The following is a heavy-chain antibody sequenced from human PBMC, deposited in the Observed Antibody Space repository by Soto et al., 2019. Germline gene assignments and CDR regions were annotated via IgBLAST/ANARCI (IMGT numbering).Heavy chain of an antibody. CDR2: ISGSGGST. J-gene: IGHJ3*02. D-gene: IGHD3-9*01. CDR3: AREGSPETLTGYFSDAFDI. V-gene: IGHV3-23*01. Sequence: GGSLRLSCAASGFTFSSYAMSWVRQAPGKGLEWVSAISGSGGSTYYADSVKGRFTISRDNSKNTLYLQMNSLRAEDTAVYYCAREGSPETLTGYFSDAFDIWGQGTMVTVSS. CDR1: GFTFSSYA.